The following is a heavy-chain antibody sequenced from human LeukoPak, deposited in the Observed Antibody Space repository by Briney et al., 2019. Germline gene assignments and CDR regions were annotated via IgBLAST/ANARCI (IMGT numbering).Heavy chain of an antibody. Sequence: SETLSLTCTVSGYSISSGYYWGWIRQPPGKGLEWIGGIYNSGTTYYNPALKSRVTVSVDTSKNQFSLELTSVTVADTAVYLCARGGRFGGSVSHYGMDVWGQGTTVTVSS. CDR2: IYNSGTT. D-gene: IGHD3-16*01. CDR1: GYSISSGYY. CDR3: ARGGRFGGSVSHYGMDV. V-gene: IGHV4-38-2*02. J-gene: IGHJ6*02.